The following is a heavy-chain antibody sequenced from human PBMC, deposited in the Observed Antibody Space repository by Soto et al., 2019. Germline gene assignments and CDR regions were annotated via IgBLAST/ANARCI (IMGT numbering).Heavy chain of an antibody. CDR3: AREYVGWFGPIYYYYYGMDV. Sequence: ASVKVSCKASGYTFTSYDINWVRQATGQGLEWMGWMNPNSGNTGYAQKFQGRVTMTRNTSISTAYMELRSLRSDDTAVYYCAREYVGWFGPIYYYYYGMDVWGQGTTLTVSS. CDR2: MNPNSGNT. V-gene: IGHV1-8*01. D-gene: IGHD3-10*01. CDR1: GYTFTSYD. J-gene: IGHJ6*02.